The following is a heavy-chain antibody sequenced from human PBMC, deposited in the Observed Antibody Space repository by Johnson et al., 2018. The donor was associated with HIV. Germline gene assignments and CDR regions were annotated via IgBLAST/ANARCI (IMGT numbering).Heavy chain of an antibody. CDR1: GFPFSSSW. V-gene: IGHV3-66*01. Sequence: MLLVESGGGLVPPGGSLTLSCTASGFPFSSSWMHWVRQAPGKGLVWVSVIYSGGSTYYADSVKGRFTISRDNSKNTLYLQMNSLRVEDTAVYYCARDQAGRGDAFDIWGQGTMVTVSS. CDR3: ARDQAGRGDAFDI. D-gene: IGHD6-13*01. J-gene: IGHJ3*02. CDR2: IYSGGST.